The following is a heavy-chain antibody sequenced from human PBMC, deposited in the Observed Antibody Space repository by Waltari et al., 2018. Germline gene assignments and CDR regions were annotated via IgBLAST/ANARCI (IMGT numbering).Heavy chain of an antibody. Sequence: QVQLQQSGPGLVRPSETLSLTCNVPGDSISTSYWNWIRQPPGKALQWIGNVFYTGSTKYNPSLTSRVSISVDTSKNQFSLKVKSLTTADTAVYYCARSSLLGDYFDSWGQGTLVTVSS. V-gene: IGHV4-59*01. CDR1: GDSISTSY. CDR2: VFYTGST. CDR3: ARSSLLGDYFDS. J-gene: IGHJ4*02. D-gene: IGHD2-21*01.